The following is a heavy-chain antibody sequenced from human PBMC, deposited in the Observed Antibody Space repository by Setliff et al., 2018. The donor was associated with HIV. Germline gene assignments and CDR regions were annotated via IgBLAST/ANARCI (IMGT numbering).Heavy chain of an antibody. J-gene: IGHJ5*02. CDR3: ASRVYYYDSNNFLREEGFDP. D-gene: IGHD3-22*01. V-gene: IGHV4-59*08. Sequence: RDPPGEGLEWIGYMYYSGNTNYNPSLKSRVTISVDTSKNQFSLNLTSVTAADTAVYYCASRVYYYDSNNFLREEGFDPWGQGTLVTVSS. CDR2: MYYSGNT.